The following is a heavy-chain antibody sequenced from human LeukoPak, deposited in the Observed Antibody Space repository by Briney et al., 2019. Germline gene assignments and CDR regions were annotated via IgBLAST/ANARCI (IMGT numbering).Heavy chain of an antibody. Sequence: SETLSLTCAVYGGSFSGYYWSWTRQPPGKGLEWIGEINHSGSTNYNPSLKSRVTISVDTSKNQFSLKLSSVTAADTAVYYCAKGGARTKYKQLDQRENFDYWGQGTLVTVSS. D-gene: IGHD6-6*01. CDR2: INHSGST. CDR1: GGSFSGYY. CDR3: AKGGARTKYKQLDQRENFDY. J-gene: IGHJ4*02. V-gene: IGHV4-34*01.